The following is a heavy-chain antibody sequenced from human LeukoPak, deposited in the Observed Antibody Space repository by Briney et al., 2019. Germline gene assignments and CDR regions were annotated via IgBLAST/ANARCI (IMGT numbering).Heavy chain of an antibody. V-gene: IGHV1-2*02. CDR3: ARDLSDSSGSPYNWFDP. CDR2: INPNSGGT. J-gene: IGHJ5*02. Sequence: ASVKVSCKASGYTFTGYYMHWVRQAPGQGLEWMGWINPNSGGTNYAQKFQGRVTMTRDTSISTAYMELSRPRSDDTAVYYCARDLSDSSGSPYNWFDPWGQGTLVTVSS. D-gene: IGHD3-22*01. CDR1: GYTFTGYY.